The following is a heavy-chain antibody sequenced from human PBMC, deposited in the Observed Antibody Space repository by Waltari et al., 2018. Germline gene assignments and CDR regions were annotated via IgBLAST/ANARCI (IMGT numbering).Heavy chain of an antibody. V-gene: IGHV4-38-2*01. J-gene: IGHJ6*03. CDR1: GYSISSGYY. CDR3: ARTIAAAGWYYMDV. D-gene: IGHD6-13*01. Sequence: QVQLQESGPGLVKPSETLSLTCAVSGYSISSGYYWGWIRQPPGKGLEWIGSIYHSGSTYYTPSLKSRVTISVDTSKNQFSRKLSSVTAADTAVYYCARTIAAAGWYYMDVWGKGTTVTVSS. CDR2: IYHSGST.